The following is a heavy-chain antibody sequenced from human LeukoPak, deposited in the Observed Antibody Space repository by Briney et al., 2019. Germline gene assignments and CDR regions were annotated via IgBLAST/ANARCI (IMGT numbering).Heavy chain of an antibody. V-gene: IGHV3-74*03. CDR2: INGDGSNT. D-gene: IGHD3-22*01. CDR1: GFTFSSHW. CDR3: AKDGLYYDSSGYLFDY. Sequence: PGGSLRLSCAASGFTFSSHWMHWVRQAPGKGLVWVSRINGDGSNTTYADSVKGRFTISRDNSKNTLYLQMNSLRAEDTAVYYCAKDGLYYDSSGYLFDYWGQGTLVTVSS. J-gene: IGHJ4*02.